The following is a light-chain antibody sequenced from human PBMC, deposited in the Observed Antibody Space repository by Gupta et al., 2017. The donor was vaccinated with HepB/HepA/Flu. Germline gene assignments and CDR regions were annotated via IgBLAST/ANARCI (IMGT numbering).Light chain of an antibody. CDR3: QHYGTSHRT. J-gene: IGKJ1*01. V-gene: IGKV3-20*01. CDR1: QSVSSTY. Sequence: EIVLTQSPGTLSLSPGERATLSCRASQSVSSTYLAWYQQKPGQAPRLLIYGVSSRATGIPDRFSGSVSGTDFTLTISRLEPEDFAVYYCQHYGTSHRTFGQGTKVEIK. CDR2: GVS.